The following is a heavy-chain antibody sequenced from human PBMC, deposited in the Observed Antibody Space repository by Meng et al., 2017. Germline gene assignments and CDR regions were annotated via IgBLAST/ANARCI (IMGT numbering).Heavy chain of an antibody. CDR1: GYTFTSYG. Sequence: ASVKVSCKASGYTFTSYGISWVRQAPGQGLEWMGWISAYNGNTNYAQKLQGRVTMTTDTSTSTAYMELRSLRSDDTAVYYCARDGTGYSSGWYGDYFDYWGQGTLVTVSS. J-gene: IGHJ4*02. CDR2: ISAYNGNT. V-gene: IGHV1-18*01. D-gene: IGHD6-19*01. CDR3: ARDGTGYSSGWYGDYFDY.